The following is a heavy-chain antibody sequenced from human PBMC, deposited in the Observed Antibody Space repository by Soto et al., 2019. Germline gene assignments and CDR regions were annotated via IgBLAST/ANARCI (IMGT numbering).Heavy chain of an antibody. CDR1: GYTFTSYA. D-gene: IGHD3-3*01. CDR3: ARAFGYYYYFDY. V-gene: IGHV1-3*01. Sequence: ASVKVSSKASGYTFTSYAMHWVRQAPGQRLEWMGWINAGNGNTKYSQKFQGRVTITRDTSASTACMELSSLRSEDTAVYYCARAFGYYYYFDYWGQGTLVTVSS. CDR2: INAGNGNT. J-gene: IGHJ4*02.